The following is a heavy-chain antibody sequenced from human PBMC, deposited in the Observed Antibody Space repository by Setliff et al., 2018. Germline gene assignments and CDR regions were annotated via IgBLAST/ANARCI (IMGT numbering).Heavy chain of an antibody. CDR2: INAGNGDT. CDR1: GYTFTNYA. Sequence: ASVKVSCKASGYTFTNYAIHWVRQAPGQRLEWMGWINAGNGDTKYSQDFQGRVTITRDTSASTAYMELSSLRSEDTAVYYCARSPAVLGIVYLDPWGQGTLVTVSS. CDR3: ARSPAVLGIVYLDP. V-gene: IGHV1-3*03. J-gene: IGHJ5*02. D-gene: IGHD2-15*01.